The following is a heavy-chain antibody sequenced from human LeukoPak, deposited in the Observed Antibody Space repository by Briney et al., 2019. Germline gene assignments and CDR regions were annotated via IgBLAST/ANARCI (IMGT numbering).Heavy chain of an antibody. Sequence: ASVKVSCKASGGTFSRYAISWVRQAPGQGLEWMGGIIPIFGTANYAQKFQGRVTITADESTSTAYMELSSLRSEDTAVYYCARVYVGYCSGGSCYPHWGQGTLVTVSS. D-gene: IGHD2-15*01. V-gene: IGHV1-69*01. J-gene: IGHJ4*02. CDR2: IIPIFGTA. CDR1: GGTFSRYA. CDR3: ARVYVGYCSGGSCYPH.